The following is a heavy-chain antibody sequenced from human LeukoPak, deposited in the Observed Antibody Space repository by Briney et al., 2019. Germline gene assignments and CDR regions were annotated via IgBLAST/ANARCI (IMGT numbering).Heavy chain of an antibody. Sequence: PSETLSLTCTVSGGSITSSSYYWGWIRQPPGKGLEWIGSIYYSGSTYYNPSLKSRVTISVDTSKNQFSLKLSSVTAADTAVYYCAREGSSSWRFDYWGQGTLVTVSS. J-gene: IGHJ4*02. CDR1: GGSITSSSYY. CDR3: AREGSSSWRFDY. V-gene: IGHV4-39*02. CDR2: IYYSGST. D-gene: IGHD6-13*01.